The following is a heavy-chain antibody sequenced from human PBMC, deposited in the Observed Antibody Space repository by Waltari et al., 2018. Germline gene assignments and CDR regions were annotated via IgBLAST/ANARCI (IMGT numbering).Heavy chain of an antibody. CDR2: INTGGTAT. Sequence: EVQLLESGGDLAQPGGSLRFSCAASGFTFSRYTVTWVRQAPGKGLEWVSTINTGGTATYYADSVKGRFTISRDNSKSTLYLQMNSLRAEDTAVYYCARDGRGRIAALDYWGQGTLVTVSS. CDR1: GFTFSRYT. V-gene: IGHV3-23*01. CDR3: ARDGRGRIAALDY. J-gene: IGHJ4*02. D-gene: IGHD6-6*01.